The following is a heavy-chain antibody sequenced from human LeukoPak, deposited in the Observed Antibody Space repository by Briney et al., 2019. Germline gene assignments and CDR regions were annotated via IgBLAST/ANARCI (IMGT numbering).Heavy chain of an antibody. J-gene: IGHJ4*02. V-gene: IGHV3-53*01. Sequence: PGGSLRLSCAASGFTVSSNYMSWVRQAPGKRLEWVSVIYSGGTTYCADSVKGRFTISRDNSKNTLYLQMNSLRAEDTAVYYCARGLSIVGVYYFDYWGQGTLVTVSS. CDR3: ARGLSIVGVYYFDY. CDR1: GFTVSSNY. D-gene: IGHD1-26*01. CDR2: IYSGGTT.